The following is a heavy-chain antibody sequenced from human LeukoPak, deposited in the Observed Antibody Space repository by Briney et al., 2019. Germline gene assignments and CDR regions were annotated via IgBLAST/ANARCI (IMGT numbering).Heavy chain of an antibody. J-gene: IGHJ6*02. V-gene: IGHV4-4*02. CDR3: ARNVRNPGYYYGMDV. CDR2: IYHSGST. CDR1: GCSISSSNW. Sequence: SETLSLTGAVSGCSISSSNWWSWVRQPPGKGLEWIGEIYHSGSTNYNPSLKSRVTISVDKSKNQFSLKLSSVTAADTAVYYCARNVRNPGYYYGMDVWGQGTLVTVSS. D-gene: IGHD1-14*01.